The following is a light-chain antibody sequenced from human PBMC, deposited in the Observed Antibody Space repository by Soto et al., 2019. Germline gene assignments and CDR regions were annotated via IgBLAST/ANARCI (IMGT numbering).Light chain of an antibody. J-gene: IGKJ4*01. CDR2: DAS. Sequence: EIVLTQSPATLSLSPGERATLSCRASQSVSSYLAWYQQKPGQAPRLLIYDASNRAPGIPARFSGSGSGTDFTLTISSLDPEDFAVYYCQQRSIWPPLTFGGGTKVEIK. CDR3: QQRSIWPPLT. V-gene: IGKV3-11*01. CDR1: QSVSSY.